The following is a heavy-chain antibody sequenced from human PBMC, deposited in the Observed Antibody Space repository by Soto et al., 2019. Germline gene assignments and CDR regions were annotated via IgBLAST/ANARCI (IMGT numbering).Heavy chain of an antibody. V-gene: IGHV4-39*01. CDR2: IYYSGST. CDR3: ARQPIAVAGKDYYYGMDV. J-gene: IGHJ6*02. CDR1: GGSISSSSHY. D-gene: IGHD6-19*01. Sequence: SETLSLTCTVSGGSISSSSHYWGWIRQPPGKGLEWIGSIYYSGSTYYNPSLKSRVTISVDTSKNQFSLKLSSVTAADTAVYYCARQPIAVAGKDYYYGMDVWGQGTTVTVSS.